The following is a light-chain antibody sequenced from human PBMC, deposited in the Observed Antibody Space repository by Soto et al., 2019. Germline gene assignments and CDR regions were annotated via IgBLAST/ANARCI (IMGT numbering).Light chain of an antibody. CDR2: DAS. J-gene: IGKJ1*01. CDR1: QSVRNY. Sequence: EIVLTQSPATLSLSPGERATLSCRASQSVRNYLAWYQQKPGQAPRLLIYDASNRAAGIPGRFSGSGSETDFTLSIRSLEPEDFAVYYCQQRNVWPLTFGQGTKVEIK. CDR3: QQRNVWPLT. V-gene: IGKV3-11*01.